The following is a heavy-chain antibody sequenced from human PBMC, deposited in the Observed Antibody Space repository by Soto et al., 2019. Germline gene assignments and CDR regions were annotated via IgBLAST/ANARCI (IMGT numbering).Heavy chain of an antibody. CDR3: AKLYCTSSTCYFPGWLDP. CDR2: VYYSGSS. CDR1: GDSISGGASF. D-gene: IGHD2-2*01. Sequence: SETLSLTCTVSGDSISGGASFWSWIRQPPGKGLEWIANVYYSGSSYYNPSLKSRLTISVDTTKNQFSLQLKSMTAADTAVYYCAKLYCTSSTCYFPGWLDPWGQGTLVTVYS. J-gene: IGHJ5*02. V-gene: IGHV4-31*03.